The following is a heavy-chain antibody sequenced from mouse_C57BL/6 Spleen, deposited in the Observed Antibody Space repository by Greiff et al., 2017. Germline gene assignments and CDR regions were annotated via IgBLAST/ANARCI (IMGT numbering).Heavy chain of an antibody. J-gene: IGHJ4*01. D-gene: IGHD2-2*01. V-gene: IGHV5-4*01. CDR3: ARESMVTTEYYYAMDY. CDR1: GFTFSSYA. CDR2: ISDGGSYT. Sequence: DVMLVESGGGLVKPGGSLKLSCAASGFTFSSYAMSWVRQTPEKRLEWVATISDGGSYTYYPDNVKGRFTISRDNAKNNLYLQMSHLKSEDTAMYYCARESMVTTEYYYAMDYWGQGTSVTVSS.